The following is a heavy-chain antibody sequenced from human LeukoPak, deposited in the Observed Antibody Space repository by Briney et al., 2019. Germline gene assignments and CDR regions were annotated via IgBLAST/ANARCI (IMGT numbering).Heavy chain of an antibody. Sequence: KPSETLSLTCTVSGASISRYYWSWIRQPPGKGLEWIGYIYYSGSTNYNPSLKSRVTMSVDTSKNQFSLKLSSVTAADTAVYYCARTMTTDAFDIWGQGTMVTVSS. CDR1: GASISRYY. CDR3: ARTMTTDAFDI. J-gene: IGHJ3*02. CDR2: IYYSGST. V-gene: IGHV4-59*12. D-gene: IGHD4-11*01.